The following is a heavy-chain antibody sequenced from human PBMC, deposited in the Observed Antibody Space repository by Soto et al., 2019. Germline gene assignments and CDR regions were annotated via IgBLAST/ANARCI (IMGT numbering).Heavy chain of an antibody. CDR3: TTLSITMIVVATNWFDP. CDR2: IKSKTDGGTT. Sequence: PGGSLRLSCAASGFTFSNAWMNWVRQAPGKGLEWVGRIKSKTDGGTTDYAAPVKGRFTISRDDSKNTLYLQMNSLKTEDTAVYYCTTLSITMIVVATNWFDPWGQGTLVTVSS. V-gene: IGHV3-15*07. CDR1: GFTFSNAW. J-gene: IGHJ5*02. D-gene: IGHD3-22*01.